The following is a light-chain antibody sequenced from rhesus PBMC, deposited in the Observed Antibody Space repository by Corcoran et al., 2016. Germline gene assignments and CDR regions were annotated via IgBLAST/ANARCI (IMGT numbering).Light chain of an antibody. CDR3: QQHNSYPRT. CDR1: QGISDF. V-gene: IGKV1S14*01. Sequence: MTQSPSSLSASVGDTVTIPCRANQGISDFLAWSQQKQGKAPKPLIYYASNLESGVPARCIGSGSGTDFTLTINSLQPEDFATYYCQQHNSYPRTFGQGTKVEIK. J-gene: IGKJ1*01. CDR2: YAS.